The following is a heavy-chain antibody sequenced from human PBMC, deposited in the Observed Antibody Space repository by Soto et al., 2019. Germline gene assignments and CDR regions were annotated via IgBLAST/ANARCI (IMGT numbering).Heavy chain of an antibody. CDR3: ASGLWRHLGPPSFDY. Sequence: SETLSLTCTVSGGSISSGGYYWSWIRQHPGKGLEWIGYIYYSGSTYYNPSLKSRVTISVDTSKNQFSLKLSSVTAADTAVYYCASGLWRHLGPPSFDYWGQGTLVTVSS. V-gene: IGHV4-31*03. D-gene: IGHD5-18*01. CDR2: IYYSGST. J-gene: IGHJ4*02. CDR1: GGSISSGGYY.